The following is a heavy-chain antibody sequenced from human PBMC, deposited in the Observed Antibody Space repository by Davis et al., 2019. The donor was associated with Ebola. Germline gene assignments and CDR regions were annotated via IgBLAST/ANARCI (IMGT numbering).Heavy chain of an antibody. CDR3: ARGPGALRFLEWLLSWDV. CDR1: GGTFSSYA. D-gene: IGHD3-3*01. V-gene: IGHV1-8*02. J-gene: IGHJ6*02. Sequence: ASVKVSCKASGGTFSSYAINWVRQATGQGLEWMGWMNPNSGNTGYAQKFQGRVTMTRNTSISTAYMELSSLRSEDTAVYYCARGPGALRFLEWLLSWDVWGQGTTVTVSS. CDR2: MNPNSGNT.